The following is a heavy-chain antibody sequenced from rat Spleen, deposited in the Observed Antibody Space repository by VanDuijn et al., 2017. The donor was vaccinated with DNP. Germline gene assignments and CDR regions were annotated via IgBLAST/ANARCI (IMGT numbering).Heavy chain of an antibody. CDR2: INKDSSRI. J-gene: IGHJ2*01. Sequence: EVKLVESGGGLVQPGRSLKLSCAASGFIFFDYWMGWVRQAPGKGLEWIGEINKDSSRINYNTSLRDKFTISRDNVKKNLYLQTSTLGSAEKAIYCCTRGPNYGGDSDYFDYWGQGVMVTVSS. D-gene: IGHD1-11*01. V-gene: IGHV4-2*01. CDR3: TRGPNYGGDSDYFDY. CDR1: GFIFFDYW.